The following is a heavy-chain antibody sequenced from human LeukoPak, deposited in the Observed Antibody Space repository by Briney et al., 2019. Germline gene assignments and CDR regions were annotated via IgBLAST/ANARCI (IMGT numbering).Heavy chain of an antibody. CDR1: GFTFSTYG. Sequence: GGSLRLSCAASGFTFSTYGMNWVRQAPGKGLEGVSAITGSGGNTYYADSVKGRFTISRDNSKNTLYLQMNSLRAEDTAVYYCAKWGDYDVLTGYYVSDYWGQGTLVTVSS. J-gene: IGHJ4*02. CDR2: ITGSGGNT. CDR3: AKWGDYDVLTGYYVSDY. D-gene: IGHD3-9*01. V-gene: IGHV3-23*01.